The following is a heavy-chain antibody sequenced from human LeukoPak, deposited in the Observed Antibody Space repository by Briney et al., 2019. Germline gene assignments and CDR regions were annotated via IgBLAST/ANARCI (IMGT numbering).Heavy chain of an antibody. CDR2: INPNSGGT. V-gene: IGHV1-2*02. CDR3: ASSPRSYYYGMDV. Sequence: ASVKVSCKASGYTFTGYYMHWVRQAPGQGLEWMGWINPNSGGTNYAQKSQGRVTMTRDTSISTAYMELSRLRSDDTAVYYCASSPRSYYYGMDVWGQGTTVTVSS. J-gene: IGHJ6*02. CDR1: GYTFTGYY.